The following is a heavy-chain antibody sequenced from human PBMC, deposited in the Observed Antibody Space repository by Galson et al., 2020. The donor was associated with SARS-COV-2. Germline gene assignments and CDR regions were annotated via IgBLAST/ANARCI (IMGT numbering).Heavy chain of an antibody. CDR3: ARDRISAPDDYDF. J-gene: IGHJ4*02. Sequence: ALVKVSCKASGYTFTAYYIHWVRQAPGQGLEWMGWINPNSGGTNYAQRFQGRVTMTGDTSISTAYMELRSLTSDDTAVYYCARDRISAPDDYDFWGQGTLVTVSS. CDR1: GYTFTAYY. V-gene: IGHV1-2*02. CDR2: INPNSGGT. D-gene: IGHD6-13*01.